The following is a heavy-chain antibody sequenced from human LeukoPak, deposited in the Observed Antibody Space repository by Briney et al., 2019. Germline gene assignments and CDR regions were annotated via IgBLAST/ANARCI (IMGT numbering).Heavy chain of an antibody. D-gene: IGHD1-7*01. Sequence: SETLSLTCTVSGYSISSNYDWGWIRQPPGKGLEWIGNIYHSGSISYNPSLKSRVTISVDTSKNQFSLKLTSVTAADTAIYYCARALEGTTGRLDYWGQGTLVTVSS. CDR2: IYHSGSI. CDR1: GYSISSNYD. J-gene: IGHJ4*02. CDR3: ARALEGTTGRLDY. V-gene: IGHV4-38-2*02.